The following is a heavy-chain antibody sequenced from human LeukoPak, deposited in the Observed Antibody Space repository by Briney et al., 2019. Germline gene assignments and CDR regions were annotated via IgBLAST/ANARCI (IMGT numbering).Heavy chain of an antibody. Sequence: SETLSLTCTVSGGSISSYYWSWIRQPPGKGLEWIGYIYYSGSTNYNPSLKSRVTISVDTSKNQFSLKLSSVTAADTAVYYCARESTSGLPAVGFDFWGQGTLVTVSS. CDR2: IYYSGST. D-gene: IGHD3-10*01. CDR3: ARESTSGLPAVGFDF. V-gene: IGHV4-59*12. J-gene: IGHJ4*02. CDR1: GGSISSYY.